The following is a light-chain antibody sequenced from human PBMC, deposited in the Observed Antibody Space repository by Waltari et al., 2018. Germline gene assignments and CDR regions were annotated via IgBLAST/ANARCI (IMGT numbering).Light chain of an antibody. J-gene: IGKJ1*01. CDR2: GAS. CDR3: QQSYSTPWA. V-gene: IGKV3-15*01. CDR1: QSIGRN. Sequence: ETLMTQSPATLSVSPGERATLPCRASQSIGRNLAWYQQKPGQAPKLLIYGASTRAAGVPIRFSGSGSGTEFTLTISSLQPEDFATYYCQQSYSTPWAFGQGTKVEIK.